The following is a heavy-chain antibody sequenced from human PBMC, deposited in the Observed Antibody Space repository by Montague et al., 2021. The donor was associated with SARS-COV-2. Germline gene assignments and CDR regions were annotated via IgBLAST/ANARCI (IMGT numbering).Heavy chain of an antibody. D-gene: IGHD3-3*01. CDR2: IHQSESWXT. Sequence: SETLSLTCALSGGSISSRECRRGVCQPPGKGREWIVEIHQSESWXTNXKASLKSGANISIDQSKNYYSLNLTSMTAADTAVYYCGGTWVYFSPVEVWGQRSPVSAS. V-gene: IGHV4-4*02. CDR1: GGSISSREC. J-gene: IGHJ6*02. CDR3: GGTWVYFSPVEV.